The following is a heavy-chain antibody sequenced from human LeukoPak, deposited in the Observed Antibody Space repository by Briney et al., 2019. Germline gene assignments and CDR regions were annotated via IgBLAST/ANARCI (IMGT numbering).Heavy chain of an antibody. J-gene: IGHJ4*02. Sequence: ASVKVSCKVSGYTLTDLSMHWVRQAPGIGLEWMGGSDPEDGETFYAQKFRGRITMTEDTSADTAYMELNSLRSEDTAVYYCATVKSSYYDRGGFYFDDWGQGTLVTVSS. CDR1: GYTLTDLS. CDR3: ATVKSSYYDRGGFYFDD. CDR2: SDPEDGET. V-gene: IGHV1-24*01. D-gene: IGHD3-22*01.